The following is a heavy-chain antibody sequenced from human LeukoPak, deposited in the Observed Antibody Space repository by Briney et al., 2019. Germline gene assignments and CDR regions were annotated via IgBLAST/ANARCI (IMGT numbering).Heavy chain of an antibody. V-gene: IGHV3-30*03. D-gene: IGHD3-10*01. CDR2: ISYDGSNK. Sequence: GGSLRLSCAASGFTFSSYGMHWVRQAPGKGLEWVAVISYDGSNKYYADSVKGRFTISRDNSKNTLYLQMNSLRAEDTAVYYCASGNYGSGSSYAFDIWGQGTMVTVSS. CDR1: GFTFSSYG. CDR3: ASGNYGSGSSYAFDI. J-gene: IGHJ3*02.